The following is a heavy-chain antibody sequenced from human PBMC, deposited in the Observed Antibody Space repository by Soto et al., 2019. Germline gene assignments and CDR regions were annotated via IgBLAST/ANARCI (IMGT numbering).Heavy chain of an antibody. CDR1: GFSFTHYE. Sequence: GGSMRLSCAVSGFSFTHYEMNWVRQAPGKGLEWIAYIGLSGDTIYYADSVKGRFTISRDQAKNSLELQMNSLRADDTALYYCARESFSASPNFFDYWGRGTQVTVSS. D-gene: IGHD3-16*01. V-gene: IGHV3-48*03. CDR2: IGLSGDTI. J-gene: IGHJ4*02. CDR3: ARESFSASPNFFDY.